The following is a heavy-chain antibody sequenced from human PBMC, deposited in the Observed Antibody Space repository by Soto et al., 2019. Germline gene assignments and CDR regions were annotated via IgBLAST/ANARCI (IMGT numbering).Heavy chain of an antibody. CDR1: GFTVSSNY. V-gene: IGHV3-66*01. CDR3: ASGYCSGGSCYPYYFDY. D-gene: IGHD2-15*01. CDR2: IYSGGST. J-gene: IGHJ4*02. Sequence: EVQLVESGGGLVQPGGSLRLSCAASGFTVSSNYMSWVRQAPGKGLEWVSVIYSGGSTYYADSVKGRFTISRDNSKNPLYLQMNSLRAEDTAVYYCASGYCSGGSCYPYYFDYWGQGILVTVSS.